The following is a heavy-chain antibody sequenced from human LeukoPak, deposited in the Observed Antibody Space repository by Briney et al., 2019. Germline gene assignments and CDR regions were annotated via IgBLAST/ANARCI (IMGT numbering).Heavy chain of an antibody. J-gene: IGHJ4*02. D-gene: IGHD3-22*01. CDR2: IWYDGSNK. CDR1: GFTFSSYG. Sequence: GSLRLSCAASGFTFSSYGMHWVRQAPGKGLEWVAVIWYDGSNKYYADSVKGRFTISRDNSKNTLYLQMNGLRAEDTAVYYCARDSDDSSGYFDYWGQGTLVTVSS. CDR3: ARDSDDSSGYFDY. V-gene: IGHV3-33*01.